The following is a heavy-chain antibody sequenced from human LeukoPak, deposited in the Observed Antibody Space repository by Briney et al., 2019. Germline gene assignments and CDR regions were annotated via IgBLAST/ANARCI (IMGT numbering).Heavy chain of an antibody. V-gene: IGHV3-23*01. CDR3: AKPEGYCSSTSCSWGAFDI. CDR2: ISGSGGST. J-gene: IGHJ3*02. CDR1: GFTFSSYA. Sequence: GGSLRLSCAASGFTFSSYAMSWVRQAPGKGLEWVSAISGSGGSTYYADSVKGRFTISRDNSKNTLYLPMNSLRAEDTAVYYCAKPEGYCSSTSCSWGAFDIWGQGTMVTVSS. D-gene: IGHD2-2*01.